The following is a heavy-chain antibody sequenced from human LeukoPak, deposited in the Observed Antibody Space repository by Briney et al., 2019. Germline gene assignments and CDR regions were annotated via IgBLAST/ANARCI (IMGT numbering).Heavy chain of an antibody. V-gene: IGHV4-34*01. CDR1: GGSFTGYY. CDR3: ARLLGYCSGGSCYSDY. D-gene: IGHD2-15*01. CDR2: ISPRGT. Sequence: PSETLSLTCVMYGGSFTGYYWSWIRQSPGKGLEWIGEISPRGTKYNPSLKSRVTISLDTTKNQFSLILSSVTAADAAVYFCARLLGYCSGGSCYSDYWGQGTLVTVSS. J-gene: IGHJ4*02.